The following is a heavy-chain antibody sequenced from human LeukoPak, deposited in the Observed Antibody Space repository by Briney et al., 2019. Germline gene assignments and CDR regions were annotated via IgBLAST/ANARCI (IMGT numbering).Heavy chain of an antibody. CDR3: AREFAHYDILTGYYDNYGMDV. CDR2: INSDGSST. J-gene: IGHJ6*02. V-gene: IGHV3-74*01. Sequence: PGGSLRLSCAASGFIVSDNYMSWVRQAPGKGLVWVSRINSDGSSTSYADSVKGRFTISRDNAKNTLYLQMNSLRAEDTAVYYCAREFAHYDILTGYYDNYGMDVWGQGTTVTVSS. CDR1: GFIVSDNY. D-gene: IGHD3-9*01.